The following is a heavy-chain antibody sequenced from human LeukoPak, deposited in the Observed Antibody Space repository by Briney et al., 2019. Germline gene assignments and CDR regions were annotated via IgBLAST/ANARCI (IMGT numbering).Heavy chain of an antibody. CDR2: IYYSGST. Sequence: SETLSLTCTVSGGSISSGGYYWSWIRQRPGKGLEWIGYIYYSGSTYYNPSLKSRVTISVDTSKNQFSLKLSSVTAADTAVYYCASRDYFSRGEDYWGQGTLVTVSS. J-gene: IGHJ4*02. CDR3: ASRDYFSRGEDY. V-gene: IGHV4-31*03. D-gene: IGHD2/OR15-2a*01. CDR1: GGSISSGGYY.